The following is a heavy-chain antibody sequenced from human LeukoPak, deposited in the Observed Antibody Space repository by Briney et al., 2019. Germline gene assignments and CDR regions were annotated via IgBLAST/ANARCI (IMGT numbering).Heavy chain of an antibody. V-gene: IGHV3-48*04. CDR1: GFTFSDYS. CDR2: VGISSGNT. D-gene: IGHD5-12*01. CDR3: ARDHRYAFDN. Sequence: GGPLRLSCAASGFTFSDYSMNWVRQAPGKGLEWISYVGISSGNTKYADSVKGRFTISGDSAKNSVFLQMNSLRVEDTAVYYCARDHRYAFDNWGQRTLVTVSS. J-gene: IGHJ4*02.